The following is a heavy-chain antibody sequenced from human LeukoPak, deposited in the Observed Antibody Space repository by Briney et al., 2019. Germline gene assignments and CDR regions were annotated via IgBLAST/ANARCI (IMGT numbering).Heavy chain of an antibody. V-gene: IGHV4-34*01. CDR2: IYYSGSPY. CDR3: ARVYGDPNWFDP. Sequence: SETLSLTCAVYGGSFSGHSWSWIRQPPGKGLEWIGSIYYSGSPYYYNPSLKSRVTISVDTSKSRFSLKLSSVTAADTAVYYCARVYGDPNWFDPWGRGTLVPVSS. CDR1: GGSFSGHS. D-gene: IGHD4-17*01. J-gene: IGHJ5*02.